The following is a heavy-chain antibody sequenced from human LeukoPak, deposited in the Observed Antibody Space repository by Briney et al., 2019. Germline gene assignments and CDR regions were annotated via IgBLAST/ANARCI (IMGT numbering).Heavy chain of an antibody. D-gene: IGHD1-7*01. CDR3: ARDGLELRWFDP. CDR2: ISSSSSYI. Sequence: GGSLRLSCAASGFTFSSYSMNWVRQAPGKGLEWVSSISSSSSYIYYADSVKGRFTISRDNAKNPLYLQMNSLRAEDTAVYYCARDGLELRWFDPWGQGTLVTVSS. J-gene: IGHJ5*02. CDR1: GFTFSSYS. V-gene: IGHV3-21*01.